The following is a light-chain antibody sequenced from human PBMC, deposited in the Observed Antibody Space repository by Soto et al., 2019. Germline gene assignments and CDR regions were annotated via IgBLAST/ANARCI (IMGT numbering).Light chain of an antibody. CDR3: QHYNSYSEA. V-gene: IGKV1-9*01. J-gene: IGKJ5*01. CDR1: QDISSY. Sequence: IQVTQSPSSLSASVGDRVTITFRDSQDISSYLAWYQQKPGKAPTLLIYAASTLQSGVPSRFSGSGSGTEFTLTISSLQPDDFATYYCQHYNSYSEAFGQGTRLEI. CDR2: AAS.